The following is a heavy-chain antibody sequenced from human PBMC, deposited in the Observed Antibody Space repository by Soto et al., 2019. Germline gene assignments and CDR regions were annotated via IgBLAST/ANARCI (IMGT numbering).Heavy chain of an antibody. V-gene: IGHV1-2*02. CDR2: INPKSGGT. CDR3: ARDLAKGGGSAGFDY. CDR1: GYTFSVYY. D-gene: IGHD1-26*01. J-gene: IGHJ4*02. Sequence: SVHVSCKASGYTFSVYYMHWVRQAPGQWLEWMGWINPKSGGTMYPQKFQGRVTMTWDTSISTAYMALTRLRSDDTAVYYCARDLAKGGGSAGFDYWGQGTLVTVSS.